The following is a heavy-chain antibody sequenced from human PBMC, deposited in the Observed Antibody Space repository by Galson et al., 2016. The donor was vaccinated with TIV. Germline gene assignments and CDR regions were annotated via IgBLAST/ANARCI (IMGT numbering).Heavy chain of an antibody. V-gene: IGHV1-24*01. CDR2: FDPEDGET. J-gene: IGHJ4*02. CDR3: ATDLLYYYDSSGYS. D-gene: IGHD3-22*01. Sequence: SVKVSCKVSGYTVTELSMRWVRQAPEKRLEWMGGFDPEDGETIYAQKFQGRVSMTEDTFTDTAYMELSSLVSDDTAVYYCATDLLYYYDSSGYSWGQGTLVTVSS. CDR1: GYTVTELS.